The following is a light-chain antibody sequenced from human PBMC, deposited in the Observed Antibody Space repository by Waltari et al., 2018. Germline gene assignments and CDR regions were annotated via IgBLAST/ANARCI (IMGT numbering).Light chain of an antibody. J-gene: IGKJ5*01. Sequence: EIVLTQSPATLSLSTGDRATLSCRASQSVSRSLAWYQHKPGQAPRLLIYEASNRATGIPARFSGSGSGTDFTLTISSLEPEDFAVYYCQQRSNWPPVTFGQGTRLEIK. CDR3: QQRSNWPPVT. V-gene: IGKV3-11*01. CDR1: QSVSRS. CDR2: EAS.